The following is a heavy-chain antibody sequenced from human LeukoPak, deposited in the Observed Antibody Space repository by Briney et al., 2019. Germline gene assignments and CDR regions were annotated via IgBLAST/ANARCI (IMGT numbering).Heavy chain of an antibody. Sequence: GGSLRLSCPPSGFIFINYYMTWIRRPPGKGLEWVSYISSSGSTIYYADSVKGRFTISRDNAKNSLYLLMNSLRAEDTAVYYCARRIQIWGQGTLVTVSS. CDR2: ISSSGSTI. D-gene: IGHD2-21*01. J-gene: IGHJ4*02. CDR3: ARRIQI. CDR1: GFIFINYY. V-gene: IGHV3-11*01.